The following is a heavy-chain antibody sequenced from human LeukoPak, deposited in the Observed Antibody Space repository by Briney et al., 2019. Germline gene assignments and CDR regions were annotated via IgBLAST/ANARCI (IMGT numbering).Heavy chain of an antibody. CDR3: ARYCSSTSCPFDY. CDR2: IHHSGHT. D-gene: IGHD2-2*01. J-gene: IGHJ4*02. CDR1: GDSVISGTSF. V-gene: IGHV4-31*03. Sequence: SGTLSLTCTVSGDSVISGTSFWGWIRQHPGKGLEWVGYIHHSGHTYDNPSLQSRVIISMDKSKNQFSLKLNSVTAADTAVYYCARYCSSTSCPFDYWGQGALVTVSS.